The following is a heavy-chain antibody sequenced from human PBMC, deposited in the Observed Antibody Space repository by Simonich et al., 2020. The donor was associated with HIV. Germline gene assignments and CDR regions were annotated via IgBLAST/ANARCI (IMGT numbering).Heavy chain of an antibody. Sequence: QVQLQESGPGLVKPSETLSLTCAVSGYYISSGYYWGGIRQPPGKGLEWIASYHVGGTYYNPPPPTRVTISVDPAKNQLSLMLGSVTAADTAVYYCAGGPAPAVSGGWGVNWFDPWGQGTLVTVSS. D-gene: IGHD2-15*01. CDR1: GYYISSGYY. V-gene: IGHV4-38-2*01. CDR2: YHVGGT. CDR3: AGGPAPAVSGGWGVNWFDP. J-gene: IGHJ5*02.